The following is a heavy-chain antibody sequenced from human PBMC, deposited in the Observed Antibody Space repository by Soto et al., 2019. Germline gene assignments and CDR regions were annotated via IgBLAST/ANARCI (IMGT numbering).Heavy chain of an antibody. CDR1: GFTFSSYA. J-gene: IGHJ4*02. D-gene: IGHD2-15*01. V-gene: IGHV3-30-3*01. CDR3: AREESARAARFDY. Sequence: GGSLRLSCAASGFTFSSYAMHWVRQAPGKGLEWVAVISYDGSNKYYADSVKGRFTISRDNSKNTLYLQMNSLRAEDTAVYYCAREESARAARFDYWGQGTLVTVSS. CDR2: ISYDGSNK.